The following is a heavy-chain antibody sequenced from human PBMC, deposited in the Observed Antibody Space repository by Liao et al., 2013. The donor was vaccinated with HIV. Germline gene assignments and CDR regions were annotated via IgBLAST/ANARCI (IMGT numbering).Heavy chain of an antibody. V-gene: IGHV4-34*01. J-gene: IGHJ4*02. D-gene: IGHD3-10*01. CDR3: ARGRGNYYGSGSYANFDY. Sequence: QVQLQQWGAGLLKPSETLSLTCAVYGGSFSGYYWTWIRQPPGKGLEWIGEINHSGSTNYNPSLKSRVTISVDTSKNQFSLKLSSVTAADTAVYYCARGRGNYYGSGSYANFDYWGQGTLVTVSS. CDR1: GGSFSGYY. CDR2: INHSGST.